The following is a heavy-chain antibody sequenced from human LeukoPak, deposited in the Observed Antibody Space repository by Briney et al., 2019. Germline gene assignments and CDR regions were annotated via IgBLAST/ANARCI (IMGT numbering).Heavy chain of an antibody. CDR3: ARGETPGDFDP. CDR1: GGSFSGYY. V-gene: IGHV4-34*01. J-gene: IGHJ5*02. D-gene: IGHD7-27*01. CDR2: INHSGST. Sequence: SETLSLTCAVYGGSFSGYYWSWIRQPPGKGLEWIGEINHSGSTNYNPSLKSRVTISVDTSKNQFSLKRSSVTAADTAVYYCARGETPGDFDPWGQGTLVTVSS.